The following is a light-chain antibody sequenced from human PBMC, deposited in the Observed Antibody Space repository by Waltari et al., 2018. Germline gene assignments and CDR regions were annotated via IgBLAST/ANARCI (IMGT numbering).Light chain of an antibody. J-gene: IGKJ1*01. Sequence: ETVLTQSPGTLSLPPGERATLACRASQSVARSLAWYQQKPGHAPRLLTYGASSRATGVPDRFSGSGSGTDFSLTISRLEPEDFAVYYCQHYVRLPVTFGQGTKVKSN. V-gene: IGKV3-20*01. CDR1: QSVARS. CDR3: QHYVRLPVT. CDR2: GAS.